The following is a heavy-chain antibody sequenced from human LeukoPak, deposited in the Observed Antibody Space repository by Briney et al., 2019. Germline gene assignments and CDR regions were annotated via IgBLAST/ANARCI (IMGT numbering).Heavy chain of an antibody. V-gene: IGHV3-30*18. CDR1: AFTFSTYG. Sequence: PGGSLRLSCAASAFTFSTYGMHWVRQAPGKGLEWVAVISYDGSNKHYADSVKGRFTISRDNSKSTLYLQMNSLRAEDTAVYYCAKDRDTAMVVPTAGDYWGQGTLVTVSS. CDR3: AKDRDTAMVVPTAGDY. CDR2: ISYDGSNK. J-gene: IGHJ4*02. D-gene: IGHD5-18*01.